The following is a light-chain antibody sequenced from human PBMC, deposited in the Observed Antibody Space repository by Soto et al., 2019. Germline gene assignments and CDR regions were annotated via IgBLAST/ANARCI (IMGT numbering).Light chain of an antibody. CDR3: CTSGVSPTAS. V-gene: IGLV2-23*02. CDR2: EVN. CDR1: SSNVGSYKL. Sequence: QSVLTPPASVSGSTEQSLCVCCAATSSNVGSYKLVSCYQQHSGEAPKHMSFEVNKRPSGDSNRFSSSKSGNAASLTISGLEVEGDVDDYCCTSGVSPTASFGTGTKVTVL. J-gene: IGLJ1*01.